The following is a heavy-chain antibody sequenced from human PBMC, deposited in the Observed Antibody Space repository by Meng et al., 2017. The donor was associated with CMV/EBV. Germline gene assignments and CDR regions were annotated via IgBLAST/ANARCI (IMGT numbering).Heavy chain of an antibody. CDR2: INPNSGGT. J-gene: IGHJ4*02. CDR1: GYTLNGNY. Sequence: KVSCKASGYTLNGNYIHWVRQAPGQGLEWMGRINPNSGGTNYAQKFQGRVTLTRNTSINTAYLELSSLRSDDTAVYYCARASESNNWGQGTLVTVSS. CDR3: ARASESNN. V-gene: IGHV1-2*06.